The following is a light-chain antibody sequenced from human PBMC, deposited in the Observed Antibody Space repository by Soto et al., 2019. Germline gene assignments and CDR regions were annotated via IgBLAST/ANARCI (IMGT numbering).Light chain of an antibody. CDR2: AAS. J-gene: IGKJ5*01. CDR1: QSISSY. CDR3: QQANSCPLT. Sequence: DIHMPHSLSSLSSSLGDIVTITCVASQSISSYLNWYQQKPGKAPNLLIYAASSLQSGVPSRFSGSESGTDFTLTISSLQPEDFATYFCQQANSCPLTVGQGTRLEI. V-gene: IGKV1-39*01.